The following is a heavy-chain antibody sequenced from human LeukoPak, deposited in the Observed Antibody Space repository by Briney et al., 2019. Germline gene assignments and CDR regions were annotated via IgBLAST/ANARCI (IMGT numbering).Heavy chain of an antibody. CDR2: ISCDGSNK. J-gene: IGHJ4*02. CDR1: GFTFSSYA. Sequence: GRSLRLSCAASGFTFSSYAMHWVRQAPGKGLEWVAVISCDGSNKYYADSVKGRFTISRDNSKNTLYLQMNSLRAEDTAVYYCARSTSSEYDIYHFDYWGQGTLVTVSS. V-gene: IGHV3-30-3*01. D-gene: IGHD3-9*01. CDR3: ARSTSSEYDIYHFDY.